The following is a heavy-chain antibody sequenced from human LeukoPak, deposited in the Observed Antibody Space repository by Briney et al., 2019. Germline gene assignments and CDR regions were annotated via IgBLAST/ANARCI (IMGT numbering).Heavy chain of an antibody. J-gene: IGHJ3*02. Sequence: TSETLSLTCTVSGGSISSGDYYWSWIRQPPGKGLEWIGYIYYSGSTYYNPSLKSRVTISVDTSKNQFSLKLSSVTAADTAVYYCARDGSLAVAAVRDAFDIWGQGTMVTVSS. V-gene: IGHV4-61*08. CDR1: GGSISSGDYY. D-gene: IGHD6-19*01. CDR3: ARDGSLAVAAVRDAFDI. CDR2: IYYSGST.